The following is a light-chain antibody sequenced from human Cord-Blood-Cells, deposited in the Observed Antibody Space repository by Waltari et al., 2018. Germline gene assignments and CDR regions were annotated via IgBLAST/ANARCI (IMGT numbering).Light chain of an antibody. V-gene: IGLV2-11*01. CDR3: CSYAGSYTLGV. J-gene: IGLJ3*02. CDR1: GSDVGGYNY. Sequence: QSALTQPRSVSGSPGQSVTIPCTGTGSDVGGYNYVSWYQQHPGKAPKLMIYDVSKRPSGVPERFSGSKSGNTASLTISGLQAEDEADYYCCSYAGSYTLGVFGGGTKLTVL. CDR2: DVS.